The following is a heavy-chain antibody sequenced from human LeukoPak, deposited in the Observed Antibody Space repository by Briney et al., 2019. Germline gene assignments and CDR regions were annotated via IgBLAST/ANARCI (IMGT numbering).Heavy chain of an antibody. CDR3: ARYESDYGFDY. CDR2: INPNSGGT. Sequence: ASVKVSCKASGYTFTGYYMHWVRQAPGQGLEWMGRINPNSGGTNYAQKVQGRVTMTRDTSISTAYMELSRLRSDDTAVYYCARYESDYGFDYWGQGTLVTVSS. J-gene: IGHJ4*02. V-gene: IGHV1-2*06. D-gene: IGHD4/OR15-4a*01. CDR1: GYTFTGYY.